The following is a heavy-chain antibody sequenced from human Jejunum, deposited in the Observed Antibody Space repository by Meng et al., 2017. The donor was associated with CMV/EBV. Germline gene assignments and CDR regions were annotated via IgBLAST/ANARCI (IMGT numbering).Heavy chain of an antibody. D-gene: IGHD1-26*01. CDR3: ARVRGSYPGDYYYGMDV. CDR2: INPSGGGT. J-gene: IGHJ6*02. CDR1: FTSYY. V-gene: IGHV1-46*01. Sequence: FTSYYMHWVRQAPGQGLKWMGVINPSGGGTTYAQRFQDRVTMTRDTSASTVYMELSSLRSEDTAVYFCARVRGSYPGDYYYGMDVWGRGTTVTVSS.